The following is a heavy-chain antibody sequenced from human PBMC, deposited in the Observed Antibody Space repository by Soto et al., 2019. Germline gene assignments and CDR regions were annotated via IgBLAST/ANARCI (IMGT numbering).Heavy chain of an antibody. CDR2: ISGSGGST. D-gene: IGHD3-3*01. CDR3: AKDGPYYDFWSAYGDAFDI. Sequence: EVQLLESGGGLVQPGGSLRLSCAASGFTFNSYAMNWVRQAPGKGLEWVSAISGSGGSTYYADSVKGRFIISRNNSKNTLYLQMNSLRVEDTAVYYCAKDGPYYDFWSAYGDAFDIWGQGTMVTVSS. CDR1: GFTFNSYA. V-gene: IGHV3-23*01. J-gene: IGHJ3*02.